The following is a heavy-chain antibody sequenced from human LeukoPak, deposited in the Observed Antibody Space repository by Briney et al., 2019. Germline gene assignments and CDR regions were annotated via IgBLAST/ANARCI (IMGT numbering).Heavy chain of an antibody. D-gene: IGHD3-22*01. CDR1: GGSISSGDYY. J-gene: IGHJ5*02. Sequence: SQTLSLTCTVSGGSISSGDYYWSWIRQPPGKGLEWIAYMYYSGSTYYNPSLKSRVTMSTDTSKNQLSLKLSSVTAADTAVYYCARPYYYDSRIDPWGQGILVTVSS. V-gene: IGHV4-30-4*01. CDR3: ARPYYYDSRIDP. CDR2: MYYSGST.